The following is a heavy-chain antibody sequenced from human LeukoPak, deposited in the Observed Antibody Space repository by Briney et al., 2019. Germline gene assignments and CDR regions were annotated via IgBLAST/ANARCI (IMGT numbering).Heavy chain of an antibody. Sequence: GGSLRLSCAASGFTFSNAWMSWVRQAPGKGLEWVGRIKSKTDGGTTDYATPVKGRFTISRDDSKNTLYLQMNNLKTEDTAVYYCTTDPNYYGSGSFHNWGQGTLVTVSS. V-gene: IGHV3-15*01. D-gene: IGHD3-10*01. CDR2: IKSKTDGGTT. CDR3: TTDPNYYGSGSFHN. J-gene: IGHJ4*02. CDR1: GFTFSNAW.